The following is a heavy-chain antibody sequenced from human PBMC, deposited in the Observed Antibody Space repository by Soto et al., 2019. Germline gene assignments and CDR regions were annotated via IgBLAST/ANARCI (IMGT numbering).Heavy chain of an antibody. CDR2: ISGSGGST. CDR3: AKPEEVVRGFDF. V-gene: IGHV3-23*01. D-gene: IGHD3-10*01. J-gene: IGHJ4*02. Sequence: VGSLRLSCAASGFTFSSYAMSWVRQAPGKGLEWVSAISGSGGSTYYADSVKGRFTISRDNSRNTLFLQMNSLRVDDTAIYHCAKPEEVVRGFDFWGLGTLVTVSS. CDR1: GFTFSSYA.